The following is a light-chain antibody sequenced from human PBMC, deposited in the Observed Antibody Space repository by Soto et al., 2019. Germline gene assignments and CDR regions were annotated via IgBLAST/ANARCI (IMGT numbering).Light chain of an antibody. CDR1: QSLSSNF. J-gene: IGKJ1*01. V-gene: IGKV3-20*01. Sequence: IVFAQSPVTLSLYPGERATLSCRASQSLSSNFLAWYQQKPGQPPRLLIYDSSTRATGFPDRFSGSGSGTDFTLTIIRLEPEDFAVYYCQQYAKAPLTFGQGTKVDI. CDR3: QQYAKAPLT. CDR2: DSS.